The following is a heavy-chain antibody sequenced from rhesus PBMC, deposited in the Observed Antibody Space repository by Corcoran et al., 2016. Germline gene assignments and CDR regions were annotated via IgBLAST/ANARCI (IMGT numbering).Heavy chain of an antibody. CDR3: ARDRVIVLVLLAPVDGLDS. J-gene: IGHJ6*01. V-gene: IGHV4-169*02. Sequence: QLQLQESGPGLVKPSETLSVTCAVSGGSISSSYWSWIRQAPGKGLEWIGYIYGSGSSTNYNPSLKIRVALSVNTSKHQLSLELRSLTTSDTAVYYCARDRVIVLVLLAPVDGLDSWGQGVVVTVSS. D-gene: IGHD2-2*01. CDR1: GGSISSSY. CDR2: IYGSGSST.